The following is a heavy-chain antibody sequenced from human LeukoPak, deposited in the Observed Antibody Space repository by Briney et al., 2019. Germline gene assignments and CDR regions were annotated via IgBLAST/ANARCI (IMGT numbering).Heavy chain of an antibody. Sequence: GPSVKVSCTASGYTFTSYDINWVRQATGQGLEWMGWMNPNSGNTGYAQKLQGRVTMTMNTSISTAYIELGSRRSEDTAVYYCAREYVDWFDPWGQGTLVTVSS. CDR2: MNPNSGNT. CDR1: GYTFTSYD. J-gene: IGHJ5*02. V-gene: IGHV1-8*01. CDR3: AREYVDWFDP. D-gene: IGHD2-15*01.